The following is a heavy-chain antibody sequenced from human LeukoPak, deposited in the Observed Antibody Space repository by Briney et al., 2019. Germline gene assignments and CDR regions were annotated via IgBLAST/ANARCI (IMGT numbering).Heavy chain of an antibody. CDR3: ARDAFGVDKSPF. CDR2: TYTGGNS. D-gene: IGHD3-3*01. Sequence: GGSLRLSCAASGFTVSSIHMVWVRQAPGKGLEWVSVTYTGGNSYYADSVKGRFTISRDNAENSLYLQMNSLRAEDTAVYYCARDAFGVDKSPFWGQGTLVTAS. CDR1: GFTVSSIH. V-gene: IGHV3-53*01. J-gene: IGHJ4*02.